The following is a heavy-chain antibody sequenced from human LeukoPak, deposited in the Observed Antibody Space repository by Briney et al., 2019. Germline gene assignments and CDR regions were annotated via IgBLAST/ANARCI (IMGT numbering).Heavy chain of an antibody. CDR1: SGSISSYY. CDR2: IYYSGRT. V-gene: IGHV4-59*01. J-gene: IGHJ4*02. D-gene: IGHD5-18*01. Sequence: SETLSLTCSVSSGSISSYYWSWIRQPPGKGLEWIGYIYYSGRTSYNPSLKSRVTISVDTSKNHFSLTLSSVTAADTAVYYCARGQKYRNGYTVTELGSGYFDYWGQGTLVTVSS. CDR3: ARGQKYRNGYTVTELGSGYFDY.